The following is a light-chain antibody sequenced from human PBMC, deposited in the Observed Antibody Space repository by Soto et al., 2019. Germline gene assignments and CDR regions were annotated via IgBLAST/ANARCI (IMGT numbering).Light chain of an antibody. CDR1: QNVLYSSNNENY. CDR2: WAS. CDR3: PQYYSTPYT. Sequence: DIVMIQSPDSLAVSLGERATINCKSSQNVLYSSNNENYLAWFQQKPGQPPKLLIYWASTRESGVPDRFSGSGSGTDFTLTISSLQAEDVAVYYCPQYYSTPYTFGQGTKLEIK. V-gene: IGKV4-1*01. J-gene: IGKJ2*01.